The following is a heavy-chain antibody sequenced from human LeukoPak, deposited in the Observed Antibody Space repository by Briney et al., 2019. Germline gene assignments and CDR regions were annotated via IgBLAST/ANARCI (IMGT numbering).Heavy chain of an antibody. Sequence: GGSLRLSCAASGFTFSSYSMNWVRQAPGKGLEWVSSISSSSSYIYYADSVKGRFTISRDNAKNSLYLQMNSLRAEDTAVYYCARDRHDYVWGSYRYTPDYWGQGTLVTVSS. CDR2: ISSSSSYI. J-gene: IGHJ4*02. V-gene: IGHV3-21*01. CDR1: GFTFSSYS. D-gene: IGHD3-16*02. CDR3: ARDRHDYVWGSYRYTPDY.